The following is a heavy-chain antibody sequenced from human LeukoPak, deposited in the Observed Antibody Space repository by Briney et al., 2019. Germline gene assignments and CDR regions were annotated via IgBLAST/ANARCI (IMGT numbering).Heavy chain of an antibody. CDR1: GYTFTGYY. CDR3: AREGATRNSYYSDY. D-gene: IGHD1-26*01. J-gene: IGHJ4*02. V-gene: IGHV1-2*02. CDR2: INPNSGGT. Sequence: ASVKVSCKASGYTFTGYYMHWVRQAPGQGLEWMGWINPNSGGTNYAQKFQGRVTMTRDTSISTAYMELSRLRSDDTAVYYCAREGATRNSYYSDYWGQGTLVTVSS.